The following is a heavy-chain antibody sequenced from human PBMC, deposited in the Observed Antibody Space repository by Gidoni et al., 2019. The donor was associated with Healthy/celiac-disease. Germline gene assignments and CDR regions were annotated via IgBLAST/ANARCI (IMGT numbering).Heavy chain of an antibody. CDR2: ISGSGGST. CDR1: GFTFSSYA. CDR3: AKDGYGSSWYGNWFDP. V-gene: IGHV3-23*01. Sequence: EVQLLESGGGLVQPGGSLRLSCAASGFTFSSYAMSWVRQAPGKGLEWVSAISGSGGSTYYADSVKGRFTISRDNSKNTLYLQMNSLRAEDTAVYYCAKDGYGSSWYGNWFDPWGQGTLVTVSS. D-gene: IGHD6-13*01. J-gene: IGHJ5*02.